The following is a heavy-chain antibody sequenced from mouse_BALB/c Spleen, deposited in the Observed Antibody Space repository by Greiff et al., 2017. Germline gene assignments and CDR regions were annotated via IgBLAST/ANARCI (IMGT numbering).Heavy chain of an antibody. D-gene: IGHD6-1*01. CDR3: ARGHSYYFDY. Sequence: EVMLVESGGGLVKPGGSLKLSCAASGFTFSDYYMYWVRQTPEKRLEWVATISDGGSYTYYPDSVKGRFTISRDNAKNNLYLQMSSLKSEDTAMYYCARGHSYYFDYWGQGTTLTVSS. J-gene: IGHJ2*01. CDR2: ISDGGSYT. V-gene: IGHV5-4*02. CDR1: GFTFSDYY.